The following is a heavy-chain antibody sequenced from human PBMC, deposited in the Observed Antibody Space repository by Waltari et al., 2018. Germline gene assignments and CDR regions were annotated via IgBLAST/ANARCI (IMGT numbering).Heavy chain of an antibody. Sequence: QVQLQESGPGLVKPSETLSLTCPVPSGSISTYYWSWIRQPAGKGLEWIGRVSMSGSTNYNPSLKSRVTMSVDTSKNQFSLKLNSVSAADTAVYYCAREWSGSWFFDYWGQGTLVTVSS. CDR1: SGSISTYY. CDR3: AREWSGSWFFDY. D-gene: IGHD2-15*01. CDR2: VSMSGST. J-gene: IGHJ4*02. V-gene: IGHV4-4*07.